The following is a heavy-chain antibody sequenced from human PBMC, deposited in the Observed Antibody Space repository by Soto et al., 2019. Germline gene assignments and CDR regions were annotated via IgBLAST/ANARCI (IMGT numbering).Heavy chain of an antibody. CDR2: ISGSGGST. V-gene: IGHV3-23*01. Sequence: GGSLRLSCAASGFTFSSYAMSWVRQAPGKGLEWVSAISGSGGSTYYADSVKGRFTISRDNSKNTLYLQMNSLRAEDTAVYYCAKDLRPGAQAPGLLLSYMDVWGKGTTVTVSS. CDR3: AKDLRPGAQAPGLLLSYMDV. CDR1: GFTFSSYA. D-gene: IGHD2-15*01. J-gene: IGHJ6*03.